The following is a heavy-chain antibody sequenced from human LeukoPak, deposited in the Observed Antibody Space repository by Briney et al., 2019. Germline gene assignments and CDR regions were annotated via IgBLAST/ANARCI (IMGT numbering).Heavy chain of an antibody. J-gene: IGHJ3*02. CDR3: ARRSGVDDAFDI. Sequence: ASVKVSCKASGYTFTSYHMHWVRQAPGQGLEWMGIINPSGGSTSYAQKFQGRVTMTRDTSTSTVYMELSSLRSEDTAVYYCARRSGVDDAFDIWGQGTMVTVSS. CDR2: INPSGGST. D-gene: IGHD3-3*01. CDR1: GYTFTSYH. V-gene: IGHV1-46*01.